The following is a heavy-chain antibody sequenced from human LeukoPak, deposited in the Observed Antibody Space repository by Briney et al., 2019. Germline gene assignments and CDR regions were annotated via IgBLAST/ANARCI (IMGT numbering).Heavy chain of an antibody. CDR1: GGSISSYY. D-gene: IGHD3-10*01. Sequence: PSETLSLTCTVSGGSISSYYWSWIRQPPGKGLEWIGYIYYSGSTNYNPSLKSRVTISVDTSKNQSSLKLSSVTAADTAVYYCARSSYYYAADAFDIWGQGTMVTVSS. V-gene: IGHV4-59*01. CDR3: ARSSYYYAADAFDI. J-gene: IGHJ3*02. CDR2: IYYSGST.